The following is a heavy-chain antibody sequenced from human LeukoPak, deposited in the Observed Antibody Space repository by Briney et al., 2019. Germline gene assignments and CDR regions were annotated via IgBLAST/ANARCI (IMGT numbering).Heavy chain of an antibody. J-gene: IGHJ5*02. CDR2: ISTSGGST. CDR1: GFTFNYYA. Sequence: GGSLRLSCAASGFTFNYYAMSWVRQAPGKGLEWVSGISTSGGSTYYADSVKGRFTISRDNSNNTLYLQMNSLRVEDTAVYYCAKSRVAVAAPRNWFDPWGQGTLVTVSS. D-gene: IGHD6-19*01. V-gene: IGHV3-23*01. CDR3: AKSRVAVAAPRNWFDP.